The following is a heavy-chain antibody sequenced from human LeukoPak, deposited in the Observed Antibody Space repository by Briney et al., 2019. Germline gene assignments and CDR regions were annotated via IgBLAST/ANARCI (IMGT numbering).Heavy chain of an antibody. CDR1: GFTFSSYG. D-gene: IGHD3-10*01. CDR3: AKHFYGSGSSFYFDY. J-gene: IGHJ4*02. V-gene: IGHV3-23*01. CDR2: ISGSGDKI. Sequence: GGSLRLSCAASGFTFSSYGMSWVRQAPGKGLEWVSAISGSGDKIFDADSVKGRLTISRDNSKNTLYLQMNSLRAGDTAIYYCAKHFYGSGSSFYFDYWGQGTLVTVSS.